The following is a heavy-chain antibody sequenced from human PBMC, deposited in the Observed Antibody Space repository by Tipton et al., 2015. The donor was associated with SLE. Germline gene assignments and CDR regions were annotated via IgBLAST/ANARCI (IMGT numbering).Heavy chain of an antibody. D-gene: IGHD3-22*01. CDR2: INHSGST. CDR3: ARTSSDSYWGDYFDY. Sequence: TLSLTCAVYGGSFSGYYWSWIRQSPGKGLEWIGEINHSGSTNYNPSLKSRVTISVDTSKNQFSLKLSSVTAADTAVYFCARTSSDSYWGDYFDYWGQGTLVTVSS. CDR1: GGSFSGYY. V-gene: IGHV4-34*01. J-gene: IGHJ4*02.